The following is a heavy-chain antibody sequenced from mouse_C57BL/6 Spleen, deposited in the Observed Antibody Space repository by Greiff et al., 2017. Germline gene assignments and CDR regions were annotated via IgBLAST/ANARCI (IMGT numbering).Heavy chain of an antibody. D-gene: IGHD2-2*01. V-gene: IGHV1-82*01. J-gene: IGHJ3*01. CDR2: IYPGDGDT. CDR3: ARSKGLRAWFAY. CDR1: GYAFSSSW. Sequence: VQLQQSGPELVKPGASVKISCTASGYAFSSSWMNWVKQRPGKGLEWIGRIYPGDGDTNYNGKFKGKATLTADKSSSTAYMQLSSLTSEDSAVYFCARSKGLRAWFAYWGQGTLVTVSA.